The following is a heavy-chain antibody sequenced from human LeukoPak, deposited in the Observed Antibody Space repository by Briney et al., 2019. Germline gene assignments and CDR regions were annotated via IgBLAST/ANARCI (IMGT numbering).Heavy chain of an antibody. V-gene: IGHV4-34*01. J-gene: IGHJ6*03. CDR1: GGSFSGYY. CDR3: ARVDRQQQPGRRGSKVYYYYYYMDV. D-gene: IGHD6-13*01. Sequence: SETLSLTCAVYGGSFSGYYWNWIRQPPGKGLEWIGETNHSGSTNYNPSLKSRVTISVDTSKNQFSLKLSSVTAADTAVYYCARVDRQQQPGRRGSKVYYYYYYMDVWGKGTTVTVSS. CDR2: TNHSGST.